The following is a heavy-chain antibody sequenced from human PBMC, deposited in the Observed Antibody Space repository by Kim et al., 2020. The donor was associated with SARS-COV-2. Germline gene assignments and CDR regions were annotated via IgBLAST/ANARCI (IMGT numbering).Heavy chain of an antibody. Sequence: GGSLRLSCAASGFTFSSYAMHWVRQAPGKGLEWVAVISYDGSNKYYADSVKGRFTISRDNSKNTLYLQMNSLRAEDTAVYYCARGGGYGSGRPSYGMDVWGQGTTVTVSS. CDR1: GFTFSSYA. CDR3: ARGGGYGSGRPSYGMDV. CDR2: ISYDGSNK. D-gene: IGHD3-10*01. J-gene: IGHJ6*02. V-gene: IGHV3-30*04.